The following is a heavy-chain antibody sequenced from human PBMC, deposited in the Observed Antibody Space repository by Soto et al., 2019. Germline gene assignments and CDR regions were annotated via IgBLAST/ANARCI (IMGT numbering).Heavy chain of an antibody. CDR2: ISGSGFKK. CDR1: GFIFENFG. D-gene: IGHD1-26*01. CDR3: AKNQGVELVPLATVDWFDP. Sequence: GGSLRLSCAASGFIFENFGMSWVRQAPGKGLEWISSISGSGFKKYYADSVKGRFTISRDNSKSTVYLELNNLSAEDTAVYHCAKNQGVELVPLATVDWFDPWGQGPVVTVLL. V-gene: IGHV3-23*01. J-gene: IGHJ5*02.